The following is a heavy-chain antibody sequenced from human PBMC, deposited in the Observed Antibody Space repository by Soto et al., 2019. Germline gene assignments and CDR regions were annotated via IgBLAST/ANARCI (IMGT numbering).Heavy chain of an antibody. D-gene: IGHD6-13*01. Sequence: SVKVSCKASGGTFSSYAISWVRQAPGQGLEWMGGIIPIFGTANYAQKFQGRVTITADETTSTAYMELSSLRSEDKAVYYCARVPDSSSWYDYWGQGTLVTVSS. CDR1: GGTFSSYA. V-gene: IGHV1-69*13. J-gene: IGHJ4*02. CDR2: IIPIFGTA. CDR3: ARVPDSSSWYDY.